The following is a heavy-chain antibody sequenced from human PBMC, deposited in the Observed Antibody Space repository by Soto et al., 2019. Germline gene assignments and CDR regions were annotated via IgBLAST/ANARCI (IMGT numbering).Heavy chain of an antibody. V-gene: IGHV3-23*01. Sequence: VGVLRLSCAASGLTFSSYAMNWVRQAPGKGLEWVSAISGSGGSTYYADSVKGRFTISRDNSKNTLYLQMNSLRAEDTAIYYCAKDLVAATGYWGQGTLVTVSS. CDR1: GLTFSSYA. CDR3: AKDLVAATGY. CDR2: ISGSGGST. D-gene: IGHD2-15*01. J-gene: IGHJ4*02.